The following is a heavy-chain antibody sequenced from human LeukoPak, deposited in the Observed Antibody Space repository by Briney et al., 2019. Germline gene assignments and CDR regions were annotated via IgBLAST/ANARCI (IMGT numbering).Heavy chain of an antibody. CDR3: ARGGRITIFGVDSNWFDP. D-gene: IGHD3-3*01. CDR2: IYYSGST. V-gene: IGHV4-59*01. Sequence: SETLSLTCTVSGGSISSYYWSWIRQPPGKGLEWIGYIYYSGSTNYNPSLKSRVTISVDTSKNQFSLKLSSVTAADTAVYYCARGGRITIFGVDSNWFDPWGQGTLVTVSS. CDR1: GGSISSYY. J-gene: IGHJ5*02.